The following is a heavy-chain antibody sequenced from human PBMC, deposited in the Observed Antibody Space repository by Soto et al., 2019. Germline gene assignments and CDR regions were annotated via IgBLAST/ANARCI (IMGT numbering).Heavy chain of an antibody. CDR3: VKGYPSSYGLDAFDT. D-gene: IGHD2-2*01. CDR1: GFTFDDYA. J-gene: IGHJ3*02. Sequence: GGSLRLSCAASGFTFDDYAMYWVRQAPGKGLEWVSGISWNTGNIGYADSVKGRFTISRDSAKNSLYLQMNSLRAEDTALYYCVKGYPSSYGLDAFDTWGQGTMVTVSS. CDR2: ISWNTGNI. V-gene: IGHV3-9*01.